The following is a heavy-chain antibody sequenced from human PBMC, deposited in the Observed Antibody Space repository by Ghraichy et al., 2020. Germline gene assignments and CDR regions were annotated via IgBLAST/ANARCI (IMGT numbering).Heavy chain of an antibody. V-gene: IGHV4-59*08. CDR2: IYYSGST. CDR1: GGSISSYY. Sequence: SETLSLTCTVSGGSISSYYWSWIRQPPGKGLEWIGYIYYSGSTNYNPSLKSRVTISVDTSKNQFSLKLSSVTAADTAVYYCARTPPNKYCSGGICYDSPYYFDYWGQGTLVTVSS. CDR3: ARTPPNKYCSGGICYDSPYYFDY. J-gene: IGHJ4*02. D-gene: IGHD2-15*01.